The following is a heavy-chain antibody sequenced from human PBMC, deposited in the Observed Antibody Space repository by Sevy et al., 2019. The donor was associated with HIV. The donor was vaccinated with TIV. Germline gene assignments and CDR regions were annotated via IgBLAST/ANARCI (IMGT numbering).Heavy chain of an antibody. J-gene: IGHJ5*02. D-gene: IGHD3-3*01. Sequence: SETLSLTYTVSGGSISSSSYYWGWIRQPPGKGLEWIGSIYYSGSTYYNPSLKSRVTISVDTSKNQFSLKLSSVTAADTAVYYCARHWTSWWFDPWGQGTLVTVSS. CDR2: IYYSGST. CDR1: GGSISSSSYY. CDR3: ARHWTSWWFDP. V-gene: IGHV4-39*01.